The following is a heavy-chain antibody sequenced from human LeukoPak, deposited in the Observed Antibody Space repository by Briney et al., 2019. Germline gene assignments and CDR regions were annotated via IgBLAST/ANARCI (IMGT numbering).Heavy chain of an antibody. CDR1: GGSFSGYY. Sequence: PSETLSLTCAVYGGSFSGYYWSWIRQPPGKGLEWIGEINHSGSTNYNPSLKSRVTISVDTSKNQFSLKLSSVTAADTAVYYCARGRRIAAAGTTFDYWGQGTLVTVSS. J-gene: IGHJ4*02. CDR2: INHSGST. V-gene: IGHV4-34*01. CDR3: ARGRRIAAAGTTFDY. D-gene: IGHD6-13*01.